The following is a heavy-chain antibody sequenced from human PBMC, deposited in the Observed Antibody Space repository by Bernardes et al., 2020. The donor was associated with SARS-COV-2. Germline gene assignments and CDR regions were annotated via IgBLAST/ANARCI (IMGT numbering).Heavy chain of an antibody. CDR1: NGSISISSYF. CDR3: ARGGLVRGVIPDY. V-gene: IGHV4-39*01. Sequence: SETLSLTCTVSNGSISISSYFWAWIRQAPGKGPEWIAHIYYSGPTYYNPSFKSRVTISVDTSKNQFSLKLPSVTAADTAVYYCARGGLVRGVIPDYWGQGTLVTVSS. D-gene: IGHD3-10*01. J-gene: IGHJ4*02. CDR2: IYYSGPT.